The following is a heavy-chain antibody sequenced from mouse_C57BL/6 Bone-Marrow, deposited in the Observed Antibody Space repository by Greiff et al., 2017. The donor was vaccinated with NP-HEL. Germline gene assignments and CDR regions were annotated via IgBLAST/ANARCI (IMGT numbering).Heavy chain of an antibody. J-gene: IGHJ2*01. CDR3: ASPFTTVVANDYFDY. CDR1: GYTFTDYN. D-gene: IGHD1-1*01. V-gene: IGHV1-22*01. Sequence: EVQLQQSGPELVKPGASVKMSCKASGYTFTDYNMHWVKQSHGKSLEWIGYINPNNGGTSYNQKFKGKATLTVNKSSSTAYMELRSLTSEDSAVYYCASPFTTVVANDYFDYWGQGTTLTVSS. CDR2: INPNNGGT.